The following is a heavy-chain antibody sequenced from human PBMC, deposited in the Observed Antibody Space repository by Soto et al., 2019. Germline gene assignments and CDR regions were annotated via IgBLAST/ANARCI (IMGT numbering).Heavy chain of an antibody. CDR3: ARGMTTVTTYDY. CDR1: GGSISSGGYS. D-gene: IGHD4-4*01. Sequence: QLQLQESGSGLVKPSQTLSLTCAVSGGSISSGGYSWSWIRQPPGKGLEWIGYIYHSGSTYYNPYLKSRVNISVDRSKNQFSLNLSSVTAADTAVDYCARGMTTVTTYDYWGQGTLVTVSS. J-gene: IGHJ4*02. V-gene: IGHV4-30-2*01. CDR2: IYHSGST.